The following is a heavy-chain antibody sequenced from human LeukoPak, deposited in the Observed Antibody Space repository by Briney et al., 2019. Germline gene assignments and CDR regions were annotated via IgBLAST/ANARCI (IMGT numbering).Heavy chain of an antibody. J-gene: IGHJ3*02. CDR1: GFPFSSYA. V-gene: IGHV3-30-3*01. Sequence: PGGSLRLSCAASGFPFSSYAMHWVRQPPGKGLEWVAVTSYDGSNKYYADSVKGRFTISRDNSKNTLYLQMNSLRAEDTAVYYCARAVVGATYDAFDIWGQGTMVTVSS. CDR3: ARAVVGATYDAFDI. D-gene: IGHD1-26*01. CDR2: TSYDGSNK.